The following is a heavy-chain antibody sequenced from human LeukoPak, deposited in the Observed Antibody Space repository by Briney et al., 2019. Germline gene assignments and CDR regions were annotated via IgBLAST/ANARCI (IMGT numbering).Heavy chain of an antibody. Sequence: GGSLRLSCAASGFTFSSYWMHWVRQAPGKGLVWVSRINSDGSSTSYADSVKGRFTISRDNAKNTLYLQMNSLRAEDTAVYYCAKDLTHGANYYYYGMDVWGQGTTVTVSS. D-gene: IGHD1-26*01. V-gene: IGHV3-74*01. CDR1: GFTFSSYW. CDR3: AKDLTHGANYYYYGMDV. CDR2: INSDGSST. J-gene: IGHJ6*02.